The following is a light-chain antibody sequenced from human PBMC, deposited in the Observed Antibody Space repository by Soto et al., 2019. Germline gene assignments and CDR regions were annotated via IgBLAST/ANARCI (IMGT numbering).Light chain of an antibody. J-gene: IGKJ4*01. CDR1: QSVSRY. CDR2: DAS. V-gene: IGKV3-11*01. Sequence: EIVLTQSPATVSLSPGERATLSCRASQSVSRYLVWYQQKPGQAPRLLIYDASNRATGIPARFSGSGSGTDFTLTISSLEPEDFAVYYCQQRDTWPLTFGGGTKVEIK. CDR3: QQRDTWPLT.